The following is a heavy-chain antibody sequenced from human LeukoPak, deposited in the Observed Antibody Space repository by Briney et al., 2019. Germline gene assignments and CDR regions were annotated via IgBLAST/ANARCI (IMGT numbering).Heavy chain of an antibody. Sequence: SETLSLTCTVSGGSISTSSYYWGWVRQPPGKGLEWIGNIFYSGSTNYNPSLKSRLTISVDTSKNQFSLNLSSVTAADTAVYYCASERTDASGSSPFDFWGQGTLVTVSS. D-gene: IGHD3-10*01. CDR3: ASERTDASGSSPFDF. J-gene: IGHJ4*02. V-gene: IGHV4-39*07. CDR1: GGSISTSSYY. CDR2: IFYSGST.